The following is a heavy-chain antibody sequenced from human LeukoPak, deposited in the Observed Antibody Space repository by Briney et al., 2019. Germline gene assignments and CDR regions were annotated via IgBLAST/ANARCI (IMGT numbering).Heavy chain of an antibody. CDR1: GGSISSGGYY. J-gene: IGHJ5*02. V-gene: IGHV4-31*03. CDR3: ARDNGIAAAGTGSWFDP. D-gene: IGHD6-13*01. CDR2: IYYSGST. Sequence: SETLSLTCTVSGGSISSGGYYWSWIRQHPGKGLEWIGYIYYSGSTYYNPSLKSRVTISVDTSKNQFSLKLSFVTTADTAVYYCARDNGIAAAGTGSWFDPWGQGTLVTVSS.